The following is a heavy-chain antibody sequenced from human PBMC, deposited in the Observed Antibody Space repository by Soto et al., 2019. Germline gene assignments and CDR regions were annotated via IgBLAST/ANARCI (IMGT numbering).Heavy chain of an antibody. Sequence: ASVKVSCKASGYTFTDFDINWVRQATGQGLEWMGWMNPNTGNTRYAQRFQGRLIMTRDTSISTAYMEMGSLSSEDTAVYYCARGQLATLTAFWGQGTLVTVSS. CDR2: MNPNTGNT. V-gene: IGHV1-8*02. CDR3: ARGQLATLTAF. CDR1: GYTFTDFD. J-gene: IGHJ4*02. D-gene: IGHD3-9*01.